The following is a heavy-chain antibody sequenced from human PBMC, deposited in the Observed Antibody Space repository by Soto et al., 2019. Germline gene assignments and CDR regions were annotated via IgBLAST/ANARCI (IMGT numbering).Heavy chain of an antibody. J-gene: IGHJ5*02. CDR3: ARGLPITIIRGRGWFDP. CDR1: GGSFSGYY. CDR2: INYSGST. D-gene: IGHD3-10*01. Sequence: QVQLQQWGAGLLKPSETLSLTCAVYGGSFSGYYWSWIRQPPGKGLEWIGEINYSGSTNYNPSLKSRVTISVDTSKNQVSLKLSSVTAADTAVYYCARGLPITIIRGRGWFDPWGQGTLVTVSS. V-gene: IGHV4-34*01.